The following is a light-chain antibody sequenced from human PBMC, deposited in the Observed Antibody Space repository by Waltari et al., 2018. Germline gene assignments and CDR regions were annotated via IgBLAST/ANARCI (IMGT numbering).Light chain of an antibody. J-gene: IGKJ4*01. Sequence: DIQMTQSPSALSASVGYRVTLTCRASQSISNWLAWYQQKPGKAPKLLIYQASNLESGVPSRFSGSGSGTEFTLTISSLQPDDFATYHCQQYNSHPLTFGGGTKVEIK. V-gene: IGKV1-5*03. CDR2: QAS. CDR1: QSISNW. CDR3: QQYNSHPLT.